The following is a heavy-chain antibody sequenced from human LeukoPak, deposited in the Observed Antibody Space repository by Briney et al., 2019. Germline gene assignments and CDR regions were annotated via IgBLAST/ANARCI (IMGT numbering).Heavy chain of an antibody. CDR3: AREVELDYYDGSGPVDY. Sequence: GGSLRLSCAASGFTFSSYSMNWVRQAPGKGLEWVSSISSSSSYIYYADSVKGRFTISRDNAKNSLYLQMNSLRAEDTAVYYCAREVELDYYDGSGPVDYWGQGTLVTVSS. CDR1: GFTFSSYS. V-gene: IGHV3-21*01. J-gene: IGHJ4*02. D-gene: IGHD3-22*01. CDR2: ISSSSSYI.